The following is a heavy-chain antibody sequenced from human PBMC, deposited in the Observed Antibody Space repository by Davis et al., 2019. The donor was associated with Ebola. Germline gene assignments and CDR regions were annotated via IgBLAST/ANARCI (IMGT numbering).Heavy chain of an antibody. Sequence: SVKVSCKASGGTFSGNAVSWVRQAPGQRLEWMGRITPIFGTTDYAQNFQGRVTMTADESTTTAYLELSSLRSEDTAVYYCARSNYGEYEDRRYLDLWGRGTPVTVSS. D-gene: IGHD4-17*01. J-gene: IGHJ2*01. CDR1: GGTFSGNA. V-gene: IGHV1-69*13. CDR2: ITPIFGTT. CDR3: ARSNYGEYEDRRYLDL.